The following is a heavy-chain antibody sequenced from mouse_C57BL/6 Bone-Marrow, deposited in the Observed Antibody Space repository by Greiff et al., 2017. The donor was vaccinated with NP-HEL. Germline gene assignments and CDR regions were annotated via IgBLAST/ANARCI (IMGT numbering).Heavy chain of an antibody. V-gene: IGHV1-55*01. D-gene: IGHD1-1*01. CDR1: GYTFTSYW. Sequence: VQLQQPGAELVKPGASVKMSCKASGYTFTSYWITWVKQRPGQGLEWIGDIYPGSGSTNYNEKFKSKATLTVDTSSSTAYMQLSSLTSEDSAVYYCAGYYYGSLYYFDYWGQGTTLTVSS. J-gene: IGHJ2*01. CDR2: IYPGSGST. CDR3: AGYYYGSLYYFDY.